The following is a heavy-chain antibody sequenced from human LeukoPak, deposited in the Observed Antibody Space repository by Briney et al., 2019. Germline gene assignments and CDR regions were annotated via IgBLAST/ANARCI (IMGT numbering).Heavy chain of an antibody. V-gene: IGHV3-74*01. CDR1: GFTFSNYW. CDR2: IKNDGSSA. J-gene: IGHJ5*02. CDR3: AKSDWFDP. Sequence: HPGGSLRLSCATSGFTFSNYWMSWLRQAPGKGLAWVSRIKNDGSSATYAESVKGRFTISRDNARNTLYLQMNGLRVDDTAVYYCAKSDWFDPWGRGILVTVSS.